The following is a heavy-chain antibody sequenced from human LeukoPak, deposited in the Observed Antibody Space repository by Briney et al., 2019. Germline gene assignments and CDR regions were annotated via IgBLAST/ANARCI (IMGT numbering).Heavy chain of an antibody. V-gene: IGHV2-5*01. CDR1: GGSISSGDYY. CDR3: SHVDANGFAPLRH. D-gene: IGHD2-8*01. Sequence: QTPSLTCTVSGGSISSGDYYWSWIRQPPGKALEWLALIYWNDDKRYSPSLKSRLTISKDTSKNQVVLTMSNIDPVDTATYYCSHVDANGFAPLRHWGQGTLVTVCS. J-gene: IGHJ4*02. CDR2: IYWNDDK.